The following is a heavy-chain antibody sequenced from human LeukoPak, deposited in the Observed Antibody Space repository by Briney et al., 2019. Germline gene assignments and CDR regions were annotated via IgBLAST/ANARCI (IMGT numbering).Heavy chain of an antibody. V-gene: IGHV4-4*02. CDR1: GGSISSSNW. CDR3: ARLPFNSGYEYFDY. D-gene: IGHD5-12*01. CDR2: IYHSGST. Sequence: SETLSLTCAVSGGSISSSNWWSWVRQPPGKGLEWIGEIYHSGSTNYNPSLKSRVTISVDKSKNQFSLKLSSVTAADTAVYSCARLPFNSGYEYFDYWGQGTLVTVSS. J-gene: IGHJ4*02.